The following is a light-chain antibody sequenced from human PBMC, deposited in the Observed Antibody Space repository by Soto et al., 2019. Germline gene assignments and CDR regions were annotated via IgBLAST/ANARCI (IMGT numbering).Light chain of an antibody. V-gene: IGLV2-23*01. CDR3: CSYAGSRTLDVV. Sequence: QSALTQPASVSGSPGQSITISCTAGSSDVGRYYLVSWYQQHPGKAPKLMIYEGSRRPSGVSDRFSGSNSGNTASLTISGLQAEDEADYYCCSYAGSRTLDVVFGGGTKVTVL. J-gene: IGLJ2*01. CDR2: EGS. CDR1: SSDVGRYYL.